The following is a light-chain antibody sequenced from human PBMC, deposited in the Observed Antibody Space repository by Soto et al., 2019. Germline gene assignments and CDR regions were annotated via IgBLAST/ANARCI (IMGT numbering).Light chain of an antibody. CDR3: QSADSSGTYRGV. V-gene: IGLV3-25*03. Sequence: SYELTQPPSVSVSPGQTARITCSGDALPKQYAYWYQQKPGQAPVLVIYKDSERPSGIPERFSGSSSGTTVTLTISGVQAEDEADYYCQSADSSGTYRGVFGGGTKDTVL. J-gene: IGLJ2*01. CDR1: ALPKQY. CDR2: KDS.